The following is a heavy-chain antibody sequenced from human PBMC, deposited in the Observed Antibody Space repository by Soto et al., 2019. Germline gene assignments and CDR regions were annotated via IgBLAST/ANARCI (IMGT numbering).Heavy chain of an antibody. D-gene: IGHD1-26*01. CDR3: ARNSGSYYWGAFDI. Sequence: GASVKVSCKASGYTFTSYAMHWVGQAPRQRLEWMGWINAGNGNTKYSQKFQGRVTITRDTSASTAYMELSSLRSEDTAVYYCARNSGSYYWGAFDIWGQGTMVTVSS. J-gene: IGHJ3*02. CDR2: INAGNGNT. V-gene: IGHV1-3*01. CDR1: GYTFTSYA.